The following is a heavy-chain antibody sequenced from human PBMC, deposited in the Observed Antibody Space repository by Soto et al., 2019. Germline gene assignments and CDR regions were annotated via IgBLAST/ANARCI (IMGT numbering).Heavy chain of an antibody. Sequence: PSETLSLTCTVSGGSISGYYWSWIRQSPGKGLEYIGYISYSGSTNYNPSLKSRVTTSLDTSKHQFSLRLSSVTAADTAVYYCARLYGLDAFDIWGQGTMVTVSS. D-gene: IGHD3-16*02. V-gene: IGHV4-59*08. J-gene: IGHJ3*02. CDR2: ISYSGST. CDR1: GGSISGYY. CDR3: ARLYGLDAFDI.